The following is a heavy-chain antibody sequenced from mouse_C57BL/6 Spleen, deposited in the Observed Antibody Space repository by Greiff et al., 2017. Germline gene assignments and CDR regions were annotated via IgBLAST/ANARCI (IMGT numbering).Heavy chain of an antibody. CDR1: GYTFTSYG. Sequence: VQLQQSGAELARPGASVKLSCKASGYTFTSYGISWVKQRTGQGLEWIGEIYPRSGNTYYNEKFKGKATLTADKSSSTAYMELRSLTSEDSAVYFCARRPGQFITTVVAHWYFDVWGTGTTVTVSS. CDR2: IYPRSGNT. J-gene: IGHJ1*03. CDR3: ARRPGQFITTVVAHWYFDV. V-gene: IGHV1-81*01. D-gene: IGHD1-1*01.